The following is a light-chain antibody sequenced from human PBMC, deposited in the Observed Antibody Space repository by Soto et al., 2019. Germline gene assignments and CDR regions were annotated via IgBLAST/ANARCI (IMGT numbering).Light chain of an antibody. CDR2: WAS. Sequence: DIVMTQSPDSLAVSLGEGATINCKSSQSVLYSSNNKNYLAWYQQKPGQPPNLLIYWASTRESGVPDQFSGSGPGTNFTLTISSLQAEDVAVYYCQQYYNTPWTFGQGTKVDIK. J-gene: IGKJ1*01. CDR1: QSVLYSSNNKNY. CDR3: QQYYNTPWT. V-gene: IGKV4-1*01.